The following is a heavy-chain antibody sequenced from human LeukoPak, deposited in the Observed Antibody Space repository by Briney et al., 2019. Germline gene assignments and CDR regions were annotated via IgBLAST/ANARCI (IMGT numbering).Heavy chain of an antibody. CDR1: GFTYISYA. V-gene: IGHV3-23*01. J-gene: IGHJ4*02. CDR2: ISGSGGST. Sequence: PGGSLRLSCAASGFTYISYAMSWVRQAPGKGLEWVSGISGSGGSTYYADSVKGRFTISRDNSKNTLYLQMNSLRAEDTAVYYCAKALRAYYFGYWGQGTLVTVSS. CDR3: AKALRAYYFGY.